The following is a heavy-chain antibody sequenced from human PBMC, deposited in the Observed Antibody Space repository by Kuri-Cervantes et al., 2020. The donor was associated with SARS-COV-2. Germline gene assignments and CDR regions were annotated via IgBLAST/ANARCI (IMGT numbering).Heavy chain of an antibody. CDR3: ARDMQILTGHYYLNFDY. D-gene: IGHD3-9*01. V-gene: IGHV3-7*05. CDR1: GFTFSSYW. Sequence: GGSLRLSCAVSGFTFSSYWMSWVRQAPGKGLEWVADIKHDGGEEYYVDSVKGRFTISRDNAKNSLYLQMHSLRAGDTAVYYCARDMQILTGHYYLNFDYWGQGTLVTVSS. J-gene: IGHJ4*02. CDR2: IKHDGGEE.